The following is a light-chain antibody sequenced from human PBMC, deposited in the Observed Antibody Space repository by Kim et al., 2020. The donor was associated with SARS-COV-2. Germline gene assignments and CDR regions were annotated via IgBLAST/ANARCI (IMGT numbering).Light chain of an antibody. CDR1: QSVNSN. V-gene: IGKV3-15*01. CDR2: GAS. Sequence: EIAMTQSPATLSVSPGERATLSCRASQSVNSNLAWYQQKPGQAPRLVIYGASARATGIPARFSGSGSGTEFTLTISSLQPEDFAVYYCQQYNNWPRTFGEGTKVDIK. J-gene: IGKJ4*01. CDR3: QQYNNWPRT.